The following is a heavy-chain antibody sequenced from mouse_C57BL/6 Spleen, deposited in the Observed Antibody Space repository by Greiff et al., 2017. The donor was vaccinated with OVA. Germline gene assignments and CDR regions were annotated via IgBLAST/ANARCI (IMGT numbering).Heavy chain of an antibody. J-gene: IGHJ2*01. V-gene: IGHV1-50*01. Sequence: VQLQQPGAELVKPGASVKLSCKASGYTFTSYWMQWVKQGPGQGLEGIGEIDPSDSYTNYNQKFKGKATLTVDTSSSTAYMQLSSLTSEDSAVYYCARGRTYGSSPWGQGTTLTVSS. D-gene: IGHD1-1*01. CDR2: IDPSDSYT. CDR1: GYTFTSYW. CDR3: ARGRTYGSSP.